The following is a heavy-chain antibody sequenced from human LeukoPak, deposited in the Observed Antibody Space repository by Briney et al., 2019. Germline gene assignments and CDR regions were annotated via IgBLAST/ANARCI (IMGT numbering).Heavy chain of an antibody. Sequence: SETLSLTCAVYGGSFSGYYWSWIRQPPGKGLEWIGEINHSGSTNYNPSLESRVTISVDTSKNQFSLKLSSVTAADTAVYYCARQPGYYYGSGRIDYWGQGTLVTVSS. CDR1: GGSFSGYY. D-gene: IGHD3-10*01. V-gene: IGHV4-34*01. J-gene: IGHJ4*02. CDR2: INHSGST. CDR3: ARQPGYYYGSGRIDY.